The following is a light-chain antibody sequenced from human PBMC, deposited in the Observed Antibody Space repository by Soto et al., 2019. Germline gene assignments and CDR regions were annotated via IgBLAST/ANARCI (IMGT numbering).Light chain of an antibody. CDR1: QRLLHNDGKTY. J-gene: IGKJ5*01. Sequence: DILLTQTPHSLSVIPGQAASISCTSAQRLLHNDGKTYLFWYLQRPGQPPQLLIYEVSKRFSGVPDRFSGSASGTDFTLQISRVAAEDVGTYYCLQSLQLPVTFGQGTRLHIK. CDR2: EVS. CDR3: LQSLQLPVT. V-gene: IGKV2D-29*01.